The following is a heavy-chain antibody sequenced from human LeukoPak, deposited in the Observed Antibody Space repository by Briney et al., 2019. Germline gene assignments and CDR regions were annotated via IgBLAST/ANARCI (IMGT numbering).Heavy chain of an antibody. V-gene: IGHV1-18*01. CDR2: ISAYNGNT. CDR1: GYTFTSYG. J-gene: IGHJ6*02. D-gene: IGHD2-15*01. Sequence: ASVKVSCKASGYTFTSYGISWVRQAPGQGLEWMGWISAYNGNTNYAQKLQGRVTITTDTSTSTAYMELRSLRSDDTAVYYCARGGECSGGSCYFVGLNVWGQGTTVTVSS. CDR3: ARGGECSGGSCYFVGLNV.